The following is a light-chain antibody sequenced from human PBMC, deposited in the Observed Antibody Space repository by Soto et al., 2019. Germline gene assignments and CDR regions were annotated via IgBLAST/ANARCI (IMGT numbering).Light chain of an antibody. Sequence: DIQMTQSPSTLSASGGERVRMTCRASQSISFLLAWYQQKAGKAPNLLIYKASRLESGVPSRFSGSGSETEFTLTISGLQPGDSATYYCQQYNSYSPTFGQGTKVDI. CDR2: KAS. J-gene: IGKJ1*01. V-gene: IGKV1-5*03. CDR1: QSISFL. CDR3: QQYNSYSPT.